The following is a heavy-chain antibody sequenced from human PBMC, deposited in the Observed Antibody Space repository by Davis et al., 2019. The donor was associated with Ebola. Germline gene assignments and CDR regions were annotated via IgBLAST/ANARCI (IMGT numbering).Heavy chain of an antibody. V-gene: IGHV3-21*01. D-gene: IGHD4-17*01. CDR3: ARKGTVTTSLDY. CDR2: ISSSSSYI. Sequence: GGSLRLSCAASGFTFSSYWMSWVRQAPGKGLEWVSSISSSSSYIYYADSVKGRFTISRDNAKNSLYLQMNSLRAEDTAVYYCARKGTVTTSLDYWGQGTLVTVSS. J-gene: IGHJ4*02. CDR1: GFTFSSYW.